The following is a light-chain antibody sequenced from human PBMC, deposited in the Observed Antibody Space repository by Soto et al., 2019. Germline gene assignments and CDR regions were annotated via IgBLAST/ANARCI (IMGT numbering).Light chain of an antibody. Sequence: DIPMTQSPSSLSASVGDRVTITCRASQGINNYVAWYQQKPGKPPKLLIYAASALQSGVPSRFSGSGSGTDFTITINSLQPEAVATYYCQKYSSVPVFGPGTKVDIK. J-gene: IGKJ3*01. CDR1: QGINNY. V-gene: IGKV1-27*01. CDR3: QKYSSVPV. CDR2: AAS.